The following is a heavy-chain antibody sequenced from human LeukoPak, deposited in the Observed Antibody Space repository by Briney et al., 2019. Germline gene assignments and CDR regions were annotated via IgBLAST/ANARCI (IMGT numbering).Heavy chain of an antibody. CDR2: IGTAGDT. CDR3: VRQQTPHGNFDY. V-gene: IGHV3-13*01. Sequence: GGSLRLSCAASGFTFHDYAMNWARQATGKGLEWVSAIGTAGDTFYPGSVKGRFTISRENAKNSLSPQMNSLRAEDTAVYYCVRQQTPHGNFDYWGQGTLVTVSS. J-gene: IGHJ4*02. D-gene: IGHD1-26*01. CDR1: GFTFHDYA.